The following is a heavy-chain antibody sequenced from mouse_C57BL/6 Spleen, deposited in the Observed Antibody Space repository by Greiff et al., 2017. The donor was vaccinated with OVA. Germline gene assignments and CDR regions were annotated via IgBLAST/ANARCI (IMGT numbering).Heavy chain of an antibody. J-gene: IGHJ2*01. CDR3: ARGGYPYYFDY. Sequence: QVQLKESGAELARPGASVKVSCKASGYAFTNYLIEWVKQRPGQGLEWIGVINPGSGGTNYNEKFKGKATLTADKSSSTAYMQLSSLTSEDSAVYFCARGGYPYYFDYWGQGTTLTVSS. D-gene: IGHD2-2*01. CDR2: INPGSGGT. CDR1: GYAFTNYL. V-gene: IGHV1-54*01.